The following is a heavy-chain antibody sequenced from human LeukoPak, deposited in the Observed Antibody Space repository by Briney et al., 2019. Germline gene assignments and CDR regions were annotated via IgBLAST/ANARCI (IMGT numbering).Heavy chain of an antibody. CDR3: AREVGNYVGDAFDI. D-gene: IGHD1-7*01. J-gene: IGHJ3*02. CDR2: IKHVVSEK. CDR1: GYTFSSYW. Sequence: GGSLRLSCAASGYTFSSYWMSWVRQARGKGLEWVANIKHVVSEKYYVDSVKGRFTISRDNAKNSLYLQMNSLRAEDTAVYYCAREVGNYVGDAFDIWGQGTMVTVSS. V-gene: IGHV3-7*01.